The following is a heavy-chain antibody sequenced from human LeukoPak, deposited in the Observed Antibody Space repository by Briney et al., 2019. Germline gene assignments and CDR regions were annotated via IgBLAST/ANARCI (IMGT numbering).Heavy chain of an antibody. CDR2: IDRNGDST. Sequence: SGGSLRLSCAASGFTFSSYWMHWVRQAPGKGLEWVSGIDRNGDSTGYADSVEGRFTISRDNAKNSLYLQMDSLRAEDTALYYCARDHKGGDGADAFDIWGHGTMVTVSS. V-gene: IGHV3-20*04. J-gene: IGHJ3*02. D-gene: IGHD5-24*01. CDR1: GFTFSSYW. CDR3: ARDHKGGDGADAFDI.